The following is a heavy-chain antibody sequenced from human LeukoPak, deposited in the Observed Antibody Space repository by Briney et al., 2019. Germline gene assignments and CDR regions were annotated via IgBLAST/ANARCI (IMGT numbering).Heavy chain of an antibody. CDR3: TRVVSVASYYFDY. J-gene: IGHJ4*02. CDR2: ISSSSSYT. Sequence: GGSLRLSCAASGLTFSDYYMSWIRQAPGKGLEWISYISSSSSYTLFADSVKGRFTISRDNAKNSLYLQMNSLRTEDTAVYYCTRVVSVASYYFDYWGQGTLVTVSS. V-gene: IGHV3-11*06. CDR1: GLTFSDYY. D-gene: IGHD6-19*01.